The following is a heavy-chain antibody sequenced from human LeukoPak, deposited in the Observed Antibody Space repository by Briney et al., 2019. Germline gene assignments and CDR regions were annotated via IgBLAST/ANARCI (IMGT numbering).Heavy chain of an antibody. Sequence: GGSLRLSCAASGFTFSNAWMNWVRQAPGKGLEWVGHIKSKTDGGTTDYAAPVKGRFTISRDDSKNTLYLQMNSLKTEDTAVYYCTTSSSWYRRLDYWGQGTLVTVSS. CDR3: TTSSSWYRRLDY. V-gene: IGHV3-15*01. CDR2: IKSKTDGGTT. D-gene: IGHD6-13*01. CDR1: GFTFSNAW. J-gene: IGHJ4*02.